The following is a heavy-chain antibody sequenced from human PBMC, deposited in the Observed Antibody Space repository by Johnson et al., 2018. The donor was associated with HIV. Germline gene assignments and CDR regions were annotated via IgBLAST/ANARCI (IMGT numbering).Heavy chain of an antibody. D-gene: IGHD6-13*01. V-gene: IGHV3-11*04. J-gene: IGHJ3*02. CDR2: ISSGGSTK. CDR3: GRDGGVAAAVGVVAFDI. CDR1: GVTFSDYY. Sequence: QVHLVESGGGLVKPGGSLRLSCAASGVTFSDYYMSWIRQAPGKGLEWISYISSGGSTKYYADSVKGRFTISRDNAKNSLYLQMNSLRAEDPAVYYCGRDGGVAAAVGVVAFDIWGQGTLVTVSS.